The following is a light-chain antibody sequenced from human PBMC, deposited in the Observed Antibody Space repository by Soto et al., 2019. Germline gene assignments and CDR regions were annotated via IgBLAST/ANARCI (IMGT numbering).Light chain of an antibody. V-gene: IGKV3-15*01. CDR2: DAS. Sequence: VMTQAPATLSVSPRERATLSCRASESVSRNLAWYQQKPGQAPRLLIYDASTRATGIPDRFSGSGSGTDFTLTISRLEPEDFAVYYCQQYGRSITFGQGTRLEI. CDR3: QQYGRSIT. CDR1: ESVSRN. J-gene: IGKJ5*01.